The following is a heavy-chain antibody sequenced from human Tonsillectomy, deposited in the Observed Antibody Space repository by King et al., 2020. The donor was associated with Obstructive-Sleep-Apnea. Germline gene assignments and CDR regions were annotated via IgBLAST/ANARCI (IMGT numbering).Heavy chain of an antibody. V-gene: IGHV4-34*01. Sequence: VQLQQWGTGLLKPSETLSLTCAVYGGSFSDYYWSWIRQPPGKGLEWIGEINHSGSTNYNPSLKSRVTISVDTSQNQFSLKLSSVPAADTAVYYCASGVVVVVAATRGWSFDPWGQGTLVTVSS. CDR3: ASGVVVVVAATRGWSFDP. J-gene: IGHJ5*02. CDR2: INHSGST. CDR1: GGSFSDYY. D-gene: IGHD2-15*01.